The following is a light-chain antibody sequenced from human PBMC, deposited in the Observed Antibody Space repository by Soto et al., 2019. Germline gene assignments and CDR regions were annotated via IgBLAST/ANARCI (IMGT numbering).Light chain of an antibody. CDR3: QQSYRTWPT. Sequence: DIQMTQSPSSLSASVGDRVTITCRASQSISSYLNWYQQKPGKAPKLLIYAASSLQSGVPSRFSGSGSGTDFTLTISILQPEDFATYYCQQSYRTWPTFGGGTKVDIK. V-gene: IGKV1-39*01. CDR1: QSISSY. J-gene: IGKJ4*01. CDR2: AAS.